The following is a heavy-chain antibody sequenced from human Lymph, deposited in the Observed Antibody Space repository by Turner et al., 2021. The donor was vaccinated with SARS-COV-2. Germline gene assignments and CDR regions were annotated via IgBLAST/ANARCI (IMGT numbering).Heavy chain of an antibody. Sequence: EVQLLESGGGLVQPGGSLRLPCAASGFPFSSYAMSWVRQAPGKGLEWVSTISGSGGSTYYTDSVKGRFTISRDNSKNTLYLQMNSLRAEDTAVYYCAKNEMAMIVVVITVFDYWGQGTLVTVSS. CDR3: AKNEMAMIVVVITVFDY. V-gene: IGHV3-23*01. CDR1: GFPFSSYA. J-gene: IGHJ4*02. CDR2: ISGSGGST. D-gene: IGHD3-22*01.